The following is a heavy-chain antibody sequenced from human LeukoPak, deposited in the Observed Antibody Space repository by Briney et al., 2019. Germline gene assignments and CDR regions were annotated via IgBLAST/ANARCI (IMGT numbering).Heavy chain of an antibody. Sequence: GGSLRLSCAASGFTFSNYWMTWVRQAPGKGLEWVASIKQDGSEKYYVDSVKGRFTFSRDNAKNSLYLQVDSLRAEDTAVYYCARDKSAGADTGSSFYYWGQGALVTVSS. D-gene: IGHD3-10*01. CDR1: GFTFSNYW. J-gene: IGHJ4*02. V-gene: IGHV3-7*03. CDR2: IKQDGSEK. CDR3: ARDKSAGADTGSSFYY.